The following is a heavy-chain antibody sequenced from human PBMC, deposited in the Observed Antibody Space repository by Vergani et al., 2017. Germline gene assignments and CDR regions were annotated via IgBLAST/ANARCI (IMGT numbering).Heavy chain of an antibody. J-gene: IGHJ6*01. Sequence: QVQLQESGPGLVKPSQTLSLICTVSGGSISSGSYYWSWIRQPAGKGLEWIGRIYTSASTNYNPSLKSRVTISVDTSKNQFSLKLSSVTAADTAVYYCARDGDSSSSCDDHGMDVWGQGTTVTVSS. CDR3: ARDGDSSSSCDDHGMDV. CDR1: GGSISSGSYY. V-gene: IGHV4-61*02. D-gene: IGHD6-13*01. CDR2: IYTSAST.